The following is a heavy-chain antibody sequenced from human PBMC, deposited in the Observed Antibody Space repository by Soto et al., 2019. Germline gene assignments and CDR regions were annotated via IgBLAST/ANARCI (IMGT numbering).Heavy chain of an antibody. CDR1: GFTFSSYE. D-gene: IGHD2-2*02. Sequence: GGSLRLSCAASGFTFSSYEMNWVRQAPGKGLEWVSYISSSGSTIDYADSVKGRFTISRDNAKNSLYLQMNSLRAEDTAVYYCARSWGVYCSSTSCYSPWFDPWGQGTLVTVSS. J-gene: IGHJ5*02. V-gene: IGHV3-48*03. CDR2: ISSSGSTI. CDR3: ARSWGVYCSSTSCYSPWFDP.